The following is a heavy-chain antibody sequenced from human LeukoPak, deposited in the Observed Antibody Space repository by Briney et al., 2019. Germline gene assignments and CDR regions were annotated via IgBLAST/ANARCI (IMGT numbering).Heavy chain of an antibody. V-gene: IGHV5-51*01. D-gene: IGHD3-10*01. CDR1: GYSFFSYW. CDR3: ARQIYASGSYFDY. J-gene: IGHJ4*02. CDR2: IYPGDSDT. Sequence: GESLKISCKGSGYSFFSYWIGWVRQMPGKGLEWMGFIYPGDSDTRYSPSFQGQVTISADKSISTAYLQWSSLKASDTAMYYCARQIYASGSYFDYWGQGTLVTVSS.